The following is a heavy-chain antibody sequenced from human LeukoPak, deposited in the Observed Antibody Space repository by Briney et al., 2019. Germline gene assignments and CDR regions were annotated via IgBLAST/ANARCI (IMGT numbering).Heavy chain of an antibody. D-gene: IGHD4-17*01. CDR3: ARGMTTVRSNYFDY. CDR1: GGSISSYY. Sequence: SETLSLTCTVSGGSISSYYWSLIRQPPGKGLEWIGYIYYSGSTNYNPSLKSRVIISVDTSKNQFSLKLSSVTAADTAVYYCARGMTTVRSNYFDYWGQGTLVTVSS. J-gene: IGHJ4*02. CDR2: IYYSGST. V-gene: IGHV4-59*01.